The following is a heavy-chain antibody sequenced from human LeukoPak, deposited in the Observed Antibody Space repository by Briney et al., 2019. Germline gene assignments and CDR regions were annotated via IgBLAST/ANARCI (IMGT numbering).Heavy chain of an antibody. J-gene: IGHJ4*02. V-gene: IGHV4-4*07. CDR2: IYTSGST. Sequence: SETLSLTCTVSGGSISGYYWNWIRQPAGKGLECIGRIYTSGSTNYHPSLKSRVTMSVDTSKHQFSLNLSSVTAADTAVYYCARDPDTAVAHFDYWGQGTLVTVST. D-gene: IGHD5-18*01. CDR1: GGSISGYY. CDR3: ARDPDTAVAHFDY.